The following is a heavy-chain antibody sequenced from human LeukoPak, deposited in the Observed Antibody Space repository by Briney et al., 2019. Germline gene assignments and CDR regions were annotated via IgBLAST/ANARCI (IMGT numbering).Heavy chain of an antibody. V-gene: IGHV4-4*02. Sequence: SETLSLTCTVSLDSTTSNFWSWACQPPGKGLEWIGEIHRSGSTNYNPSLQSRVTISIDRSKNQIALELSSVTAADTAVYYCAREIVGGFNPGAYWGQATLVTVSS. CDR2: IHRSGST. CDR1: LDSTTSNF. J-gene: IGHJ4*02. CDR3: AREIVGGFNPGAY. D-gene: IGHD1-14*01.